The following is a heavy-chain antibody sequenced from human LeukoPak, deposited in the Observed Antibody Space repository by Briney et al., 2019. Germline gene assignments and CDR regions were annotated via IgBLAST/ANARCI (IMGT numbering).Heavy chain of an antibody. V-gene: IGHV4-34*01. CDR1: GGSFSGNY. Sequence: PSETLSLTCGVYGGSFSGNYWTWIRQSPGKGLEWIGEINHSGTTNCNPSVKSRVTISVDTSKNQFFLKLNSVTAADTAVYYCARGRGKVARLMDYWGQGTLVTVSS. J-gene: IGHJ4*02. D-gene: IGHD2-15*01. CDR3: ARGRGKVARLMDY. CDR2: INHSGTT.